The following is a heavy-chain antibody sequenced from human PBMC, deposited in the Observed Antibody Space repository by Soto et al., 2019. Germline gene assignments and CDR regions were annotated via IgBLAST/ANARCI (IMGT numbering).Heavy chain of an antibody. Sequence: PGGSLRLSCAASGFTFSSYGMHGVRQAPGKGLEWVAVISYDGSNKYYADSVKGRFTISRDNSKNTLYLQMNSLRAEDTAVYYCAKDLLRYFDWSPLDYWGQGT. D-gene: IGHD3-9*01. CDR1: GFTFSSYG. CDR3: AKDLLRYFDWSPLDY. V-gene: IGHV3-30*18. CDR2: ISYDGSNK. J-gene: IGHJ4*02.